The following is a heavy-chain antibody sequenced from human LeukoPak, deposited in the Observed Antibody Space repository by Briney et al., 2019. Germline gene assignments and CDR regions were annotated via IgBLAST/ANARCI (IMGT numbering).Heavy chain of an antibody. CDR1: GFTFTSSA. D-gene: IGHD2-21*02. V-gene: IGHV1-58*01. CDR2: IVVGSGNT. Sequence: SVKVSCKASGFTFTSSAVQWVRQARGQRLEWIGWIVVGSGNTDYAQKSQDRVTITRDMSTSTAYMELSSLRSEDTAVYYCAADSGVTDQFDYWGQGTLVTVSS. CDR3: AADSGVTDQFDY. J-gene: IGHJ4*02.